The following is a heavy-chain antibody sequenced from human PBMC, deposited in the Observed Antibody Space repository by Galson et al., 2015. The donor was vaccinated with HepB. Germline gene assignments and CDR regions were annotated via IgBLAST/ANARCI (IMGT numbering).Heavy chain of an antibody. J-gene: IGHJ5*02. Sequence: SVKVSCKASGYSFTQYGISWVRQAPGHGLEWLGWISGYNVNTNYAQNLQGRVTMTIDTSTNTVYMELRSLRSDDTAVYYCARARYDTSAPDHWGQGTLVTVSS. V-gene: IGHV1-18*01. CDR1: GYSFTQYG. CDR3: ARARYDTSAPDH. D-gene: IGHD2-2*01. CDR2: ISGYNVNT.